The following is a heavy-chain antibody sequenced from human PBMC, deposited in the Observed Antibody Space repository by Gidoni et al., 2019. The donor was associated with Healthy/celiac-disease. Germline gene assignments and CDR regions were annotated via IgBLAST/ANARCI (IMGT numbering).Heavy chain of an antibody. CDR2: IKQDGSEK. Sequence: EVQLVESGGGLVQPGGSLRLSRAAPGSTFSSYWMSWVRQAPGKGLEWVANIKQDGSEKYYVDSVKGRFTISRDNAKNSLYLQMNSLRAEDTAVYYCARDESGFYYYDSSGYSQWGQGTLVTVSS. CDR1: GSTFSSYW. D-gene: IGHD3-22*01. V-gene: IGHV3-7*01. J-gene: IGHJ4*02. CDR3: ARDESGFYYYDSSGYSQ.